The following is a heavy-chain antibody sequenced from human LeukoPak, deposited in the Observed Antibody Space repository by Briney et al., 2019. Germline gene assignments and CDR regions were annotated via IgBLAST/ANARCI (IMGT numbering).Heavy chain of an antibody. J-gene: IGHJ4*02. Sequence: GGSLRLSCSASGFTLSTYAMHWVRQAPGKGLEWVSSISSSSSYIYYADSVKGRFTISRDNAKNSLYLQMNSLRAEDTAVYYCARARGCSGGSCYSLDYWGQGTLVTVSS. CDR1: GFTLSTYA. CDR3: ARARGCSGGSCYSLDY. V-gene: IGHV3-21*01. D-gene: IGHD2-15*01. CDR2: ISSSSSYI.